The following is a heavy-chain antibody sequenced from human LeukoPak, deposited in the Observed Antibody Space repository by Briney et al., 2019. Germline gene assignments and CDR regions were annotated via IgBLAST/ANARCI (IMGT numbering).Heavy chain of an antibody. CDR1: GYTFTSYY. CDR3: ASHSGSYYLVAFDI. V-gene: IGHV1-2*02. CDR2: INPNSGGT. J-gene: IGHJ3*02. Sequence: ASVKVSCKASGYTFTSYYMHWVRQAPGQGLEWMGWINPNSGGTNYAQKFQGRVTMTRDTSISTAYMELSRLRSDDTAVYYCASHSGSYYLVAFDIWGQGTMVTVSS. D-gene: IGHD1-26*01.